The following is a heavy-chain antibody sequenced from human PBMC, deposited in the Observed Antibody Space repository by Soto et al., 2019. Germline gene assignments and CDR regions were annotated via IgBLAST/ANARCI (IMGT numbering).Heavy chain of an antibody. CDR1: GFTFSSYA. Sequence: GGSLRLSCAASGFTFSSYAMHWVRQAPGKGLEWVAVISYDGSNKYYADSVKGRFAISRDNSKNTLYLQMNSLRAEDTAVYYCARDSPRKGNYGIYYYYGMDVWGQGTTVTVSS. CDR3: ARDSPRKGNYGIYYYYGMDV. D-gene: IGHD3-10*01. V-gene: IGHV3-30*09. J-gene: IGHJ6*02. CDR2: ISYDGSNK.